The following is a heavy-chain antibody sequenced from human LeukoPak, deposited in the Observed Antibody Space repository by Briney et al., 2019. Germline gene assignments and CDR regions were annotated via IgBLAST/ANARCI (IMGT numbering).Heavy chain of an antibody. Sequence: GGSLRLSCAASGFTFSDYYMNWIRQAPGKGLEWVSYISGSSSHIYYADSVKGRFTISRDNAKNSLYLQMNSLRAEDTAVYYCAREETTVTRPHWFDPWGQGTLVTVSS. V-gene: IGHV3-11*04. J-gene: IGHJ5*02. CDR1: GFTFSDYY. D-gene: IGHD4-17*01. CDR3: AREETTVTRPHWFDP. CDR2: ISGSSSHI.